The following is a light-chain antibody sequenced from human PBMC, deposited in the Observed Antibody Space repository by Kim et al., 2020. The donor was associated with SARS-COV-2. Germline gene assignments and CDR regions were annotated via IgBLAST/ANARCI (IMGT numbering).Light chain of an antibody. Sequence: QSALTQPRSVSGSPGQSVTISCTGTSSDVGTYNFVSWYQQHPGKAPKVMIYDASKRPSGVPDRFSGSKSGNTASLTISGLQAEDEADYYCCSYAGSYTYVFGAGTKVTVL. J-gene: IGLJ1*01. CDR2: DAS. V-gene: IGLV2-11*01. CDR1: SSDVGTYNF. CDR3: CSYAGSYTYV.